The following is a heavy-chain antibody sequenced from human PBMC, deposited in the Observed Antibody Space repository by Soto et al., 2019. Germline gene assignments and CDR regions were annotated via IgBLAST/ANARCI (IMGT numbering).Heavy chain of an antibody. CDR2: IYYSGKT. CDR1: GASINNTSYY. J-gene: IGHJ5*02. CDR3: GRPWGIGLTPPGP. D-gene: IGHD6-13*01. Sequence: SETLSLTCTVSGASINNTSYYWGWIRQSPGKGLEWIGNIYYSGKTYYSPSHKSRVSISVDASRNQFSLRLSSVTAADTAVYYCGRPWGIGLTPPGPWGQGVLVTVSS. V-gene: IGHV4-39*01.